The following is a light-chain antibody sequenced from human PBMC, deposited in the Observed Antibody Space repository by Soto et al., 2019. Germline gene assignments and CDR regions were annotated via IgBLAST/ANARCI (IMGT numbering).Light chain of an antibody. Sequence: SYELTQPPSVSVSPGQTASITCSGAKLGKKYACWYQQKAGQSPVLVMYQDRSRPSGIPERFSGSNSGNTATLTISGTQAMDEADYYCQVWDRSTRVFGGGTKVTVL. J-gene: IGLJ3*02. CDR1: KLGKKY. V-gene: IGLV3-1*01. CDR2: QDR. CDR3: QVWDRSTRV.